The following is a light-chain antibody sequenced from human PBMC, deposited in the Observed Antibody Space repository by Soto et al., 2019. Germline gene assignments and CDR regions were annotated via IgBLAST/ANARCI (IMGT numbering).Light chain of an antibody. CDR3: QSYDTNTVV. CDR1: SGSIGSNS. V-gene: IGLV6-57*04. CDR2: EDD. Sequence: NFMLNQPHSVSESPGKTVTISCTRSSGSIGSNSVQWYRQRPGSAPTIVIYEDDQRPSGVPNRFAGSIDRSSNSASLTISGLQTEDEADYYCQSYDTNTVVFGGGTKVTVL. J-gene: IGLJ2*01.